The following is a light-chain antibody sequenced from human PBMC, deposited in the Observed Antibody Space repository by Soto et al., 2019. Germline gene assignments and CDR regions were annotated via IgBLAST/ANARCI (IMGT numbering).Light chain of an antibody. CDR2: AAS. CDR3: QQNYSNPPT. CDR1: QSISSY. V-gene: IGKV1-39*01. Sequence: FSLSPSPADLSAIACQRSTVTCRASQSISSYLNWYQQEPGKAPKLLIYAASSLQSGVPSRFSGSGSGTDFTLTISSLQSEDFATYYCQQNYSNPPTFGQGTKVDIK. J-gene: IGKJ1*01.